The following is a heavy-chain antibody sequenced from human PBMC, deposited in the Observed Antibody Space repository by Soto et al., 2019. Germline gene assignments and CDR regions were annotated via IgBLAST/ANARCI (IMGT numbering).Heavy chain of an antibody. CDR2: INQDGSQK. CDR3: VRDRGYYVFEY. J-gene: IGHJ4*02. D-gene: IGHD3-22*01. V-gene: IGHV3-7*01. CDR1: GFTFSNYW. Sequence: EVQLVESGGGLVQPGGSLRLSCVASGFTFSNYWMGWVRQAPGKGLEWVADINQDGSQKYYVDSVKGRFTISRDNAQNSLYLQMNSLGAEDTAVYFCVRDRGYYVFEYWGQGTLVTVSS.